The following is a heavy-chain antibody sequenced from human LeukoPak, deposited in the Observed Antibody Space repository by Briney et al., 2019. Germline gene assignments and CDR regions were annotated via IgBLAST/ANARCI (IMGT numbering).Heavy chain of an antibody. CDR2: IYPGDSDT. CDR3: ARRWYYYDSSGYYYGVFDY. V-gene: IGHV5-51*01. D-gene: IGHD3-22*01. Sequence: GESLKISCKGSGYSFTSYWIGWVRPMPGKGLEWMGIIYPGDSDTRYSPSFQGQVTISADKSISTAYLQWSSLKASDTAMYYCARRWYYYDSSGYYYGVFDYWGQGTLVTVSS. CDR1: GYSFTSYW. J-gene: IGHJ4*02.